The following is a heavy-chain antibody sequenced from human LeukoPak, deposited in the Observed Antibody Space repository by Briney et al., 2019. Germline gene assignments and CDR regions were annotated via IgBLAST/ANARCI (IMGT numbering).Heavy chain of an antibody. V-gene: IGHV1-18*01. Sequence: ASVKVSCKASGYTFTSYGISWVRPAPGQGLEWMGWISAYNGNTNYAQKLQGRVTMTTDTSTSTAYMELRSLRSDDTAVYYCARDHLPYYYDSSGYQGFDPWGQGTLVTVSS. D-gene: IGHD3-22*01. CDR3: ARDHLPYYYDSSGYQGFDP. J-gene: IGHJ5*02. CDR2: ISAYNGNT. CDR1: GYTFTSYG.